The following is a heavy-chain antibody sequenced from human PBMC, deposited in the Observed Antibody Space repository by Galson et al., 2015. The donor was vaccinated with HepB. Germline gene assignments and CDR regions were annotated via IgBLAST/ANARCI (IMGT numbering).Heavy chain of an antibody. Sequence: SLRLSCAASGFTFSSYAMSWVRQAPGKGLEWVSAISGSRGSTYYADSVKGRFTISRVNSKNTLYLQMNSLRAEDTAVYYCAKRSYNWMAWYFDLWGRGTLVTVSS. CDR1: GFTFSSYA. J-gene: IGHJ2*01. CDR3: AKRSYNWMAWYFDL. CDR2: ISGSRGST. D-gene: IGHD1-20*01. V-gene: IGHV3-23*01.